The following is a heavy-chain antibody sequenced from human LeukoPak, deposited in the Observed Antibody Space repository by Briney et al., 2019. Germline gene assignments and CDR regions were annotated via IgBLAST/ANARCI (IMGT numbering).Heavy chain of an antibody. CDR1: GGSISGNY. Sequence: SETLSLTCTVSGGSISGNYWSWIRQPPGQGLEWIAYIHSSGYTNYNPSLKSRVTISVDTSNHQFSLKVPSVTAADTAMYYCTKRQGPTSGSYDYFDPWGQGALVTVSS. CDR2: IHSSGYT. J-gene: IGHJ5*02. V-gene: IGHV4-4*09. D-gene: IGHD1-26*01. CDR3: TKRQGPTSGSYDYFDP.